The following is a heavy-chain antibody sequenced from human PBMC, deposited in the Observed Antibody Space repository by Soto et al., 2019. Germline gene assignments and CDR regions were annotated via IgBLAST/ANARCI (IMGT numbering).Heavy chain of an antibody. CDR1: GYTFTSYG. CDR3: AKNFCSSTSCFGGGYYYYGMDV. Sequence: GASVKVSCKASGYTFTSYGISWVRQAPGQRLEWMGWIRAYNGNTNYAQKLQGRVTMTTDTSTSTAYMELRSLRSDDTAVYYCAKNFCSSTSCFGGGYYYYGMDVWGQGTTVTVSS. J-gene: IGHJ6*02. D-gene: IGHD2-2*01. V-gene: IGHV1-18*01. CDR2: IRAYNGNT.